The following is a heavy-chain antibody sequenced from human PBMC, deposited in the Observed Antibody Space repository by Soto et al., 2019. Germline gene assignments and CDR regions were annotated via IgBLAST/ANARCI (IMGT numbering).Heavy chain of an antibody. CDR1: GGTFSSYA. D-gene: IGHD3-10*01. J-gene: IGHJ5*02. CDR3: ACYVGSGSYRWFDP. Sequence: QVQLVQSGAEVKKPGSSVKVSCKASGGTFSSYAISWVRQAPGQGLEWMGGIIPIFGTANYAQKFQGRVTITADESPSTAYLGLSSLRSEDTAVYYCACYVGSGSYRWFDPWGQGTLVTVSS. CDR2: IIPIFGTA. V-gene: IGHV1-69*01.